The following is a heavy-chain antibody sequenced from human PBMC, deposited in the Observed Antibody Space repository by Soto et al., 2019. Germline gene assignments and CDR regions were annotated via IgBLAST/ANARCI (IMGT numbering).Heavy chain of an antibody. J-gene: IGHJ3*02. D-gene: IGHD3-16*02. CDR3: AKETYTTYYDYVWGSYRYTNDAFDI. CDR1: GFTFSSYA. Sequence: GGSLRLSCAASGFTFSSYAMSWVRQAPGKGLEWVSAISGSGGSTYYADSVKGRFTISRDNSKNTRYMQMNSLRAEDTAVYYCAKETYTTYYDYVWGSYRYTNDAFDIWGQGTMVTVSS. CDR2: ISGSGGST. V-gene: IGHV3-23*01.